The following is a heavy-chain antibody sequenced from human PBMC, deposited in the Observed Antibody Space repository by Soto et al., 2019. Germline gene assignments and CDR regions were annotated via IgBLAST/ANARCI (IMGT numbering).Heavy chain of an antibody. CDR1: GFTFSSYA. CDR2: ISYDGSNK. CDR3: ARFITAMDPFDY. V-gene: IGHV3-30-3*01. J-gene: IGHJ4*02. D-gene: IGHD5-18*01. Sequence: GESLKISCAASGFTFSSYAMHWVRQAPGKGLEWVAVISYDGSNKYYADSVKGRFTISRDNSKNTLYLQMNSLRAEDTAVYYCARFITAMDPFDYWGQGTLVTVSS.